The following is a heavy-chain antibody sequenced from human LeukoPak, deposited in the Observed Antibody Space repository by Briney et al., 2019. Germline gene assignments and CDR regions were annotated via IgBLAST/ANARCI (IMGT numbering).Heavy chain of an antibody. D-gene: IGHD1-26*01. V-gene: IGHV4-59*08. CDR2: IYYSGST. CDR1: GGPINSYY. Sequence: SETLSLTCTVSGGPINSYYWSWIRQPPGKGLEWIGYIYYSGSTNYNPSLKSRVTISVDTSKNQFSLKLSSVTAADTAVYYCARHEIGSLFDYWGQGTLVTVSS. CDR3: ARHEIGSLFDY. J-gene: IGHJ4*02.